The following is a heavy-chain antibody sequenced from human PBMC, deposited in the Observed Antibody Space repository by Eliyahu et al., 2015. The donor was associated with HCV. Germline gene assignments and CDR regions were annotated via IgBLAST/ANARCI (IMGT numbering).Heavy chain of an antibody. CDR2: IYWNDDK. V-gene: IGHV2-5*01. CDR3: ARSVYSAPVFDAFDF. Sequence: QITLKESGPTLVKPTQTLTLTCTFSGFSLSTTGLGVGWIRQPPGKALEWLALIYWNDDKRYSPSLKSSLTITKDTSKNQVVLTMTNMDPVDTATYYCARSVYSAPVFDAFDFWGQGTMVTVSS. J-gene: IGHJ3*01. CDR1: GFSLSTTGLG. D-gene: IGHD5/OR15-5a*01.